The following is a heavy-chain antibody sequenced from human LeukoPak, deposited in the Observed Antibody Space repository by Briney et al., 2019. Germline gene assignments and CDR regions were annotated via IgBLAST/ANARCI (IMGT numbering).Heavy chain of an antibody. D-gene: IGHD3-10*01. CDR2: IHYSGST. J-gene: IGHJ4*02. CDR1: GGSISSTTYY. CDR3: ARRFARYFYGSGSYREF. V-gene: IGHV4-39*01. Sequence: PSETLSLTCTVSGGSISSTTYYWGWIRQPPGKGLEWIGSIHYSGSTYYNPSLKSRVTISVDTSKNQFSLKLSSVTAADTAVYYCARRFARYFYGSGSYREFWGQGTLVTVSS.